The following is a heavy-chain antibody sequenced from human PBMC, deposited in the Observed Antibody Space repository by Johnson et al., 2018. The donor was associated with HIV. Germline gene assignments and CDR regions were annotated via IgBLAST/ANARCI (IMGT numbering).Heavy chain of an antibody. V-gene: IGHV3-30*02. CDR1: GFTFSRYG. Sequence: QMLLVESGGGVVQPGGSLRLSCAASGFTFSRYGMHWVRQAPGKGLEWVAFIRYDGSNKYYADSVKGRFTISRDNSKNTLYLQMNSLRAEDTAVYYCAKASNYYDSSRHAFDIWGQGTMVTVSS. CDR3: AKASNYYDSSRHAFDI. D-gene: IGHD3-22*01. J-gene: IGHJ3*02. CDR2: IRYDGSNK.